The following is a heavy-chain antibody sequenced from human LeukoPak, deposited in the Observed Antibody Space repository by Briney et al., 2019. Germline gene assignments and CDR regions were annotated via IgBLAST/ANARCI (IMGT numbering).Heavy chain of an antibody. Sequence: PSETLSLTCAVYGGSFSGYYWSWIRQPPGKGLVWIGEVNHSGSTNYNPSLKSRVTISVDTSKNQFSLKLSSVTAADTAVYYCAREKVRLGSSWYVTEYGMDVWGQGTTVTVSS. D-gene: IGHD6-13*01. V-gene: IGHV4-34*01. CDR2: VNHSGST. CDR1: GGSFSGYY. J-gene: IGHJ6*02. CDR3: AREKVRLGSSWYVTEYGMDV.